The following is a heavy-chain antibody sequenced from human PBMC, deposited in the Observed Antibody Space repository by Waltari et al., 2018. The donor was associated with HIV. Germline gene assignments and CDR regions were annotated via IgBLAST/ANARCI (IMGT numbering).Heavy chain of an antibody. CDR3: ARITIFGVVNDYGMDV. V-gene: IGHV3-7*01. J-gene: IGHJ6*02. CDR2: IKQDGSEK. D-gene: IGHD3-3*01. Sequence: EVQLVESGGGLVQPGGSLRLSCAASGFTFSSYCIIWVRQAPGKGLEWVANIKQDGSEKYYVDSVKGRFTISRDNAKNSLYLQMNSLRAEDTAVYYCARITIFGVVNDYGMDVWGQGTTVTVSS. CDR1: GFTFSSYC.